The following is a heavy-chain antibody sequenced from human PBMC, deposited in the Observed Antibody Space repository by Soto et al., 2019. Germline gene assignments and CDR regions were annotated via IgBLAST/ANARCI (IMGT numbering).Heavy chain of an antibody. CDR2: ISFDGSDK. CDR1: GFTFTSFA. Sequence: QVQLVESGGGVVQPGGSLRLSCATSGFTFTSFAFHWVRQTPGKGPPEWLAFISFDGSDKYYAESVKGRVTISRDNSKNTLLLEMLSLSPGDTAIYYCARSAAQFNPIDLWGQGTLVSVSS. D-gene: IGHD6-6*01. CDR3: ARSAAQFNPIDL. V-gene: IGHV3-30-3*01. J-gene: IGHJ5*02.